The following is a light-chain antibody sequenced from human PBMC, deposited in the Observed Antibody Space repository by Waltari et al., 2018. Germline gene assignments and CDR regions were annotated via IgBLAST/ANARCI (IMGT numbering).Light chain of an antibody. CDR2: DAS. Sequence: EIVLTPSPGTLSLSPGERATLSCRASQSVSRYLAWYQQKPGQAPRLLIYDASTRATGIPDRFSGGGSGTDFSLTISRLEPEDFAVYYCQKYGSLPATFGQGTKVEI. V-gene: IGKV3-20*01. CDR3: QKYGSLPAT. J-gene: IGKJ1*01. CDR1: QSVSRY.